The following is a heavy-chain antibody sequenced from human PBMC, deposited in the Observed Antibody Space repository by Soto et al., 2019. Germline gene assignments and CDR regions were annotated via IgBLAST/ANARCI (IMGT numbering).Heavy chain of an antibody. CDR3: ARGNATGQLDP. CDR1: GYTFPRQP. J-gene: IGHJ5*01. CDR2: INPDNGNT. D-gene: IGHD4-4*01. V-gene: IGHV1-3*01. Sequence: ASVTVSCKAAGYTFPRQPLNWVRQAPGQRLEWIGWINPDNGNTKSSQKFQDRVIITRDTSASTAYMDLSSLRSEDTAVYYCARGNATGQLDPWGQGTLVTGSS.